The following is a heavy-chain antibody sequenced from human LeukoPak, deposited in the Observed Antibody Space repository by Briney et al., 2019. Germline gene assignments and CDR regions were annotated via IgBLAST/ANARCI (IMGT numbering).Heavy chain of an antibody. CDR2: IYPGESIYASENT. V-gene: IGHV4-4*07. J-gene: IGHJ4*02. CDR1: GGSFSAYY. Sequence: PSETLSLTCAVYGGSFSAYYWSWIRQPAGKGLEWTGRIYPGESIYASENTNYNPSLKSRVSMSGDTSKNQVSLKLRSVTAADTAVYYCARDPTTVTTIFDSWGQGTLVTVSS. D-gene: IGHD4-17*01. CDR3: ARDPTTVTTIFDS.